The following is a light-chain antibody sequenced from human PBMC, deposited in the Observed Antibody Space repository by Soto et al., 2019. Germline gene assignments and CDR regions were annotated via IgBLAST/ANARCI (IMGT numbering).Light chain of an antibody. V-gene: IGLV2-14*01. CDR2: DVS. CDR1: SSDVGGYNY. CDR3: SSYTRSSLYG. J-gene: IGLJ1*01. Sequence: QAVLTQPASVSGSPGQSITISCTGTSSDVGGYNYVSWYQQHPGKAPKLMIYDVSNRPSGVSNRFSGSKSGNTASLTISGLQAEDEAYYYCSSYTRSSLYGFGTGNKLTVL.